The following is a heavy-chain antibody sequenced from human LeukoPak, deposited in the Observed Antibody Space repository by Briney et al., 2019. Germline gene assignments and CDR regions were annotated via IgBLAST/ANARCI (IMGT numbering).Heavy chain of an antibody. D-gene: IGHD4-17*01. V-gene: IGHV4-30-4*01. Sequence: PSETLSLTCTVSGGGSIGIGDYYWSWIRQPPGKGLEWIGYMYYNEVTHYNPSLKSRISISRDTAKNQIFLHLTSVTAADTAVYYCARTPRYGDSTALNWFDPWGQGTVVTVSS. CDR3: ARTPRYGDSTALNWFDP. CDR2: MYYNEVT. CDR1: GGGSIGIGDYY. J-gene: IGHJ5*02.